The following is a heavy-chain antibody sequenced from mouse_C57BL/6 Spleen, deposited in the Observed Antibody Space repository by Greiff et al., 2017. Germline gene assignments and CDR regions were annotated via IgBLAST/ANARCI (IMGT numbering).Heavy chain of an antibody. CDR2: IYPSDSET. J-gene: IGHJ3*01. CDR3: ATRIYYDRWFAY. V-gene: IGHV1-61*01. D-gene: IGHD2-4*01. CDR1: GYTFTSYW. Sequence: QVQLQQPGAELVRPGSSVKLSCKASGYTFTSYWMDWVKQRPGQGLEWIGNIYPSDSETHYNQKFKDKATLTVDKSSSTAYMQLSILTSEDSAVYYCATRIYYDRWFAYWGQGTLVTVSA.